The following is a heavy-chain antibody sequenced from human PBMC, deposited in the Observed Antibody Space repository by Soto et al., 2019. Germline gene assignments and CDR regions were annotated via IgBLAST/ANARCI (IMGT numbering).Heavy chain of an antibody. J-gene: IGHJ6*02. V-gene: IGHV1-18*01. CDR2: ISAYNGNT. CDR1: GYTFTSYG. Sequence: QVQLVQSGAEVKKPGASVKVSCKASGYTFTSYGISWVRQAPGQGLDWMGWISAYNGNTKYAQDLQGRVTMTTDTDTSTAYMELRSLRSDDTAVYYCARFSVGSYNTYYFYYGMDVWGQGTTVTVSS. CDR3: ARFSVGSYNTYYFYYGMDV. D-gene: IGHD2-15*01.